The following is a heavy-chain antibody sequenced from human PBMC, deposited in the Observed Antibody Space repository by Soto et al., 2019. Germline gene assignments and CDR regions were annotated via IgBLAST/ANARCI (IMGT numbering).Heavy chain of an antibody. CDR3: ARDDRVYGDYGVKVDS. Sequence: QVQLVQSGAEVKKPGASVKVSCKASGYTFIDYGFSWVRQAPGQGLEWMGWISAYNGNTRNAQKFQGRLTMTRETSTSTAYMELRSLRSDDTAVYYCARDDRVYGDYGVKVDSWGQGTLVTVSS. V-gene: IGHV1-18*01. D-gene: IGHD4-17*01. CDR1: GYTFIDYG. J-gene: IGHJ4*02. CDR2: ISAYNGNT.